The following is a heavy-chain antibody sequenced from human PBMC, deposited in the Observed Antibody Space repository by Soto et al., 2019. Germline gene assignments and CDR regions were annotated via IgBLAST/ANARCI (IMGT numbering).Heavy chain of an antibody. J-gene: IGHJ4*02. D-gene: IGHD4-4*01. CDR3: ACLYSNRDY. CDR1: GYTFTTYW. CDR2: IDPDDSDT. V-gene: IGHV5-51*01. Sequence: GESLKISCEGAGYTFTTYWIGWVRQMPGKGLEWMGIIDPDDSDTRYSPSFQGQVTISADKSINTAYLQWSSLKASDTAIYYRACLYSNRDYWGQGTLVTVSS.